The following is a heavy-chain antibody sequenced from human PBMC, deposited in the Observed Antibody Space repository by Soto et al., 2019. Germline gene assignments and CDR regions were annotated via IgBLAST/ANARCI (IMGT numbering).Heavy chain of an antibody. J-gene: IGHJ3*02. CDR2: IIPILGIA. Sequence: GASVKVSCKASGGTFSSYTISWVRQAPGQGLEWMGRIIPILGIANYAQKFQGRVTITADKSTSTAYMELSSLRSEDTAVYYCARDLMVVSGWALDAFDIWGQGTMVTVSS. CDR3: ARDLMVVSGWALDAFDI. CDR1: GGTFSSYT. V-gene: IGHV1-69*04. D-gene: IGHD6-19*01.